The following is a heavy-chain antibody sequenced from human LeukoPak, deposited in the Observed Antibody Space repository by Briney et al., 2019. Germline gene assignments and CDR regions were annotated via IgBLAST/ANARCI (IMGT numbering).Heavy chain of an antibody. D-gene: IGHD3-22*01. CDR3: ARDRYYYDSSGYFLDY. CDR1: GFTFSDYY. J-gene: IGHJ4*02. V-gene: IGHV3-11*01. Sequence: PGGSLRLSCAASGFTFSDYYMGWIRQAPGKGLEWVSYISSSGSTIYYADSVKGRFTISRDNAKNSLYLQMNSLRAEDTAVYYCARDRYYYDSSGYFLDYWGQGTLVTVSS. CDR2: ISSSGSTI.